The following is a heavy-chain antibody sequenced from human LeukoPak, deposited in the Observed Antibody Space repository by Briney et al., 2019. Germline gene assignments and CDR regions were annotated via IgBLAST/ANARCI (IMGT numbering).Heavy chain of an antibody. CDR1: GGTFSSYA. CDR2: IIPIFGTA. D-gene: IGHD3-10*01. CDR3: ARFYYGSGSYPKDAYYYYYMDV. V-gene: IGHV1-69*06. J-gene: IGHJ6*03. Sequence: SVKVSCKASGGTFSSYAISWVRQAPGQGLEWMGGIIPIFGTANYAQKFQGRVTITADKSTSTAYMELSSLRSEDTAVYYCARFYYGSGSYPKDAYYYYYMDVWGKGTTVTVSS.